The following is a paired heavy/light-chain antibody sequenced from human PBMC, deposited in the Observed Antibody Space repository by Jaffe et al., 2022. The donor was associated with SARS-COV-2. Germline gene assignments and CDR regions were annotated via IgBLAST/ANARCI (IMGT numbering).Light chain of an antibody. CDR1: SGYSNWK. V-gene: IGLV9-49*01. CDR3: GADHGSGSNFVWV. J-gene: IGLJ3*02. Sequence: QPVLTQPPSASASLGASVTLTCTLSSGYSNWKVDWYQQRPGKGPRFVMRVGTGGIVGSKGDGIPDRFSVLGSGLNRYLTIKNIQEEDESDYHCGADHGSGSNFVWVFGGGTKLTVL. CDR2: VGTGGIVG.
Heavy chain of an antibody. CDR2: ISSSSSYT. CDR1: GFTFSDYY. Sequence: QVQLVESGGGLVKPGGSLRLSCAASGFTFSDYYMSWIRQAPGKGLEWVSYISSSSSYTNYADSVKGRFTISRDNAKNSLYLQMNSLRAEDTAVYYCARDSCSGGSCYIDYWGQGTLVTVSS. CDR3: ARDSCSGGSCYIDY. D-gene: IGHD2-15*01. J-gene: IGHJ4*02. V-gene: IGHV3-11*06.